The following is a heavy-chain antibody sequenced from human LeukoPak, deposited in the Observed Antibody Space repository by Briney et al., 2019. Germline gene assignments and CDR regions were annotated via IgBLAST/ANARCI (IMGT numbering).Heavy chain of an antibody. J-gene: IGHJ3*02. CDR3: AKSLFTSATGTGRAFHI. D-gene: IGHD1-1*01. Sequence: PGGTLRLSCAASGFSFSKFPMGWVRQAPGRGLERVTAISASGDVTSYADSLRGRFTISRDNSKSTLYLQMNGLRAEDTAIFYCAKSLFTSATGTGRAFHIWGQGTRVTVSS. CDR2: ISASGDVT. V-gene: IGHV3-23*01. CDR1: GFSFSKFP.